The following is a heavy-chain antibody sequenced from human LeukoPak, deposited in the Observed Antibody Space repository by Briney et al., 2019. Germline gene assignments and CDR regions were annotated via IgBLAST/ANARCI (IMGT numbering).Heavy chain of an antibody. CDR3: ASGRLLAYYYYGMDV. V-gene: IGHV1-46*01. CDR1: GYTFTSNY. J-gene: IGHJ6*02. D-gene: IGHD3-10*01. Sequence: GASVKVSCKASGYTFTSNYIHWVRQAPGQGLEWMGMIYPRDGSTSYAQKFQGRVTMTEDTSTDTAYMELSSLRSEDTAVYYCASGRLLAYYYYGMDVWGQGTTVTVSS. CDR2: IYPRDGST.